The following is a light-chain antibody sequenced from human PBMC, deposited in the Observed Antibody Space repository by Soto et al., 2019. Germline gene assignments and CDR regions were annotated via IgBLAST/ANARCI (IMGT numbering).Light chain of an antibody. V-gene: IGLV3-25*03. Sequence: SYELTQPPSVSVSPGQTARITCSGDALPKQYAYWYQQKPGQAPVLVIYKDSERPSGIPERFSGSSSGTTVTLTISGVQAEDEADYYCQSADSSGFGGGTQLTVL. CDR3: QSADSSG. CDR1: ALPKQY. CDR2: KDS. J-gene: IGLJ2*01.